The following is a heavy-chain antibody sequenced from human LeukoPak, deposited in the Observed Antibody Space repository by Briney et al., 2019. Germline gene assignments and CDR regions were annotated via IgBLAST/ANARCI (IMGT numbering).Heavy chain of an antibody. CDR3: ATDPSYYYGSGSYQIAY. CDR1: GYTLTELS. Sequence: ASVKVSCKVSGYTLTELSMHWVRQAPGKGLEWMGGFDPEDGETIYAQKFQGRVTMTEDTSTDTAYMELSSLRSEDTAVYYCATDPSYYYGSGSYQIAYWGQGTLVTVSS. V-gene: IGHV1-24*01. D-gene: IGHD3-10*01. J-gene: IGHJ4*02. CDR2: FDPEDGET.